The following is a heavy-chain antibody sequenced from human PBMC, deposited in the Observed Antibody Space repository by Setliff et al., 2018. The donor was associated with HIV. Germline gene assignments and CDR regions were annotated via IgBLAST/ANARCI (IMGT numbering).Heavy chain of an antibody. Sequence: PSETLSLTRTVSGGSISSGSYYWNWIRQPAGKGLEWVGQISTGGATDYNPSVKSRVTISVDTSKNQFSLKLSSVTAADTAVYYCAIPPGYYYDSSGHNGGHWFDPWGQGTLVTVSS. D-gene: IGHD3-22*01. CDR2: ISTGGAT. J-gene: IGHJ5*02. CDR3: AIPPGYYYDSSGHNGGHWFDP. V-gene: IGHV4-61*09. CDR1: GGSISSGSYY.